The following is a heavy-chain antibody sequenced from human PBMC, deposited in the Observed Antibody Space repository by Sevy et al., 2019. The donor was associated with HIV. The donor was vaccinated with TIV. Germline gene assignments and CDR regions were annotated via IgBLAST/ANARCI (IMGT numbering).Heavy chain of an antibody. D-gene: IGHD3-22*01. CDR3: AKDGRKGFTMIVVGHAFDI. V-gene: IGHV3-23*01. J-gene: IGHJ3*02. Sequence: GGSLRLSCAASGFTFSSYAMSWVRQAPGKGLEWVSAISGSGGSTYYAYSVKGRFTISRDNSKNTLYLQMNSLRAEDTAVYYCAKDGRKGFTMIVVGHAFDIWGQGTMVTVSS. CDR1: GFTFSSYA. CDR2: ISGSGGST.